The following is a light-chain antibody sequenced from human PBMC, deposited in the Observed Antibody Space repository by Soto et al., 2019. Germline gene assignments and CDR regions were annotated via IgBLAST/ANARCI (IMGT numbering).Light chain of an antibody. V-gene: IGLV2-14*01. Sequence: QSVLTQPASVSGSPGQSIAISCTGTSSVVGGYNYVSWYQQHPGKAPKLIIYDVSSRPSGVSNRFSGSKSGNTASLTISGLQAEDEADYYCSSYTSITTEVFGTGTKVTVL. CDR2: DVS. CDR3: SSYTSITTEV. CDR1: SSVVGGYNY. J-gene: IGLJ1*01.